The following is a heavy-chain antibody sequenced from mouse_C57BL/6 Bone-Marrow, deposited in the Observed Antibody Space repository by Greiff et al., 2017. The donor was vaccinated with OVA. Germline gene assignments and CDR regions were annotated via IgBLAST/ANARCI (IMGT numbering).Heavy chain of an antibody. CDR3: TRREYDGWFAY. V-gene: IGHV1-5*01. CDR1: GYTFTSYW. CDR2: IYPGNSDT. D-gene: IGHD2-14*01. Sequence: VQLQQSGTVLARPGASVKMSCKTSGYTFTSYWMHWVKQRPGQGLEWIGDIYPGNSDTRYNQKFKGKANLTAVTSASTAYMELSSLTNEDSAVYYCTRREYDGWFAYWGQGTLVTVSA. J-gene: IGHJ3*01.